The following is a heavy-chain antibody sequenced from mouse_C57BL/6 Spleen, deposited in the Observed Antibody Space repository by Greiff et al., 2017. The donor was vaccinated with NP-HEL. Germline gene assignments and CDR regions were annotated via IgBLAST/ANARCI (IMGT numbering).Heavy chain of an antibody. D-gene: IGHD3-2*02. Sequence: DVQLVESGGGLVKPGGSLKLSCAASGFTFSDYGMHWVRQAPEKGLEWVAYISSGSSTIYYADTVKGRFTISRDNAKNTLFLQMTSLRSEDTAMYYCARPGYVPSYAMDYWGQGTSVTVSS. CDR3: ARPGYVPSYAMDY. V-gene: IGHV5-17*01. J-gene: IGHJ4*01. CDR1: GFTFSDYG. CDR2: ISSGSSTI.